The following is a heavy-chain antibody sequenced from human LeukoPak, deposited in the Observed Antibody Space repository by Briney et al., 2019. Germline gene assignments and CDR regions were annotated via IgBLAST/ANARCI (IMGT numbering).Heavy chain of an antibody. CDR3: ARTFPGIAAAGERYYFDY. D-gene: IGHD6-13*01. CDR1: GGSIDSTNW. V-gene: IGHV4/OR15-8*01. Sequence: SETLSLTCDVSGGSIDSTNWWNWVRQPPGKGLEWIGEIHHDGRINYNPSLKSRVTLSVDKSKNQFSLRLSSVTAADTAVYYCARTFPGIAAAGERYYFDYWGQGTLVTVSS. J-gene: IGHJ4*02. CDR2: IHHDGRI.